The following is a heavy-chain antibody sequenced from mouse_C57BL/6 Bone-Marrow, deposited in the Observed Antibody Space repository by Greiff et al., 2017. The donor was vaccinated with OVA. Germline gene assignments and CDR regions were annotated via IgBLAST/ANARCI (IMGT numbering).Heavy chain of an antibody. D-gene: IGHD1-1*01. V-gene: IGHV1-78*01. J-gene: IGHJ3*01. CDR1: GYTFTDHT. CDR2: IYPRDGST. Sequence: VQLQQSDAELVKPGASVKISCKVSGYTFTDHTIHWMKQRPEQGLEWIGYIYPRDGSTKYNEKFKGKATLTADKTSSTAYMQLNSLTSEDATVYFCASYYGSSWFAYWGQGTLVTVSA. CDR3: ASYYGSSWFAY.